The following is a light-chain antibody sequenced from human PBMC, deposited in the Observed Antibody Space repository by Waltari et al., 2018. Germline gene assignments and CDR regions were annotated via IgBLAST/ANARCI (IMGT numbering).Light chain of an antibody. Sequence: EIVLTQSPGTLSLSPGERATLSCRASQSVGRSLAWYPQKPGQAPRLLIYGASSRATGVPDRFSGSGSGTDFNLTISSLEPEDFAVYFCQHYVSLPVTFGPGTKVEIK. J-gene: IGKJ1*01. CDR1: QSVGRS. CDR2: GAS. CDR3: QHYVSLPVT. V-gene: IGKV3-20*01.